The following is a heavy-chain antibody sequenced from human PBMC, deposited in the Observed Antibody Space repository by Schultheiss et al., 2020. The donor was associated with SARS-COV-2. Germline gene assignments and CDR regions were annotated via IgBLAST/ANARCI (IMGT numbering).Heavy chain of an antibody. CDR2: IIPIFGTA. D-gene: IGHD1-26*01. CDR1: GYTFTSYG. J-gene: IGHJ3*02. CDR3: ARPHSQNPLLGAHDAFDI. Sequence: SVKVSCKASGYTFTSYGISWVRQAPGQGLEWMGGIIPIFGTANYAQKFQGRVTITADESTSTAYMELSSLRSEDTAVYYCARPHSQNPLLGAHDAFDIWGQGTMVTVSS. V-gene: IGHV1-69*13.